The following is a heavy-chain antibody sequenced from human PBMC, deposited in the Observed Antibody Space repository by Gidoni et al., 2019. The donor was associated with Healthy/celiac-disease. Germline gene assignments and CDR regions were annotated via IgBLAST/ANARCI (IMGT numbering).Heavy chain of an antibody. CDR1: GFPFSSYG. J-gene: IGHJ4*02. CDR3: ARDPYGGNYPDY. V-gene: IGHV3-33*01. D-gene: IGHD4-17*01. Sequence: QVQLVESGGGVVQPGRSLRLSCAASGFPFSSYGMHWVRQAPGKGLEWVAVIWYDGSNKYYADSVKGRFTISRDNSKNTLYLQMNSLRAEDTAVYYCARDPYGGNYPDYWGQGTLVTVSS. CDR2: IWYDGSNK.